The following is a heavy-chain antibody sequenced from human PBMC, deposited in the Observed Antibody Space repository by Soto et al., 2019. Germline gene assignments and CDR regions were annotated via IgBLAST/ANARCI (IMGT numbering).Heavy chain of an antibody. CDR3: TKDIGSSYFTYYFDS. V-gene: IGHV3-9*01. CDR2: ISWNSDSI. J-gene: IGHJ4*02. CDR1: GFTFGDYA. D-gene: IGHD6-13*01. Sequence: EVQRMESGGGLVQPGRSLRLSCAASGFTFGDYAMHWVRQTPGKGLEWVSCISWNSDSIAYADSVKGRFTISRDNAKNSLYLQMNSLRAEDTAFYYCTKDIGSSYFTYYFDSWGQGTLVTVSS.